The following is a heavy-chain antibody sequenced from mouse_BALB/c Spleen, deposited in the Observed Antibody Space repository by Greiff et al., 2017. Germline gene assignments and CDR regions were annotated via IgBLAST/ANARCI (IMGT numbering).Heavy chain of an antibody. CDR1: GYSITSDYA. CDR3: ARGHYYGSAWFAY. V-gene: IGHV3-2*02. D-gene: IGHD1-1*01. J-gene: IGHJ3*01. Sequence: EVKLQESGPGLVKPSQSLSLTCTVTGYSITSDYAWNWIRQFPGNKLEWMGYISYSGSTSYNPSLKSRISITRDTSKNQFFLQLNSVTTEDTATYYCARGHYYGSAWFAYWGQGTLVTVSA. CDR2: ISYSGST.